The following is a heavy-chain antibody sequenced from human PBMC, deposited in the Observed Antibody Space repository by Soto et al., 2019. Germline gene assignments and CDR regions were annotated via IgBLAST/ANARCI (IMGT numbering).Heavy chain of an antibody. CDR3: ARGGIVATILDGMDV. Sequence: SETLSLTCAVSGGSISSGGYSWSWIRQPPGKGLEWIGYIYHSGSTYYNPSLKSRVTISVDRSKNQFSLKLSSVTAADTAVYYCARGGIVATILDGMDVWGQGTTVTVSS. CDR2: IYHSGST. J-gene: IGHJ6*02. CDR1: GGSISSGGYS. V-gene: IGHV4-30-2*01. D-gene: IGHD5-12*01.